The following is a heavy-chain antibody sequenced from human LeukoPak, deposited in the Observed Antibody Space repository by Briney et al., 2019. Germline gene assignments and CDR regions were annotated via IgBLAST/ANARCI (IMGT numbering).Heavy chain of an antibody. CDR2: ITGRGENI. V-gene: IGHV3-23*01. CDR3: AKDRRLAAFDY. Sequence: PGGTLRLSCTASGFTFSSYGMNWVRQAPGKGLEWVSGITGRGENIYYAGSVKGRFTISRDSSKNTLYLQMNSLRAEDTAVYYCAKDRRLAAFDYGGQGTLVTVSS. J-gene: IGHJ4*02. CDR1: GFTFSSYG. D-gene: IGHD6-25*01.